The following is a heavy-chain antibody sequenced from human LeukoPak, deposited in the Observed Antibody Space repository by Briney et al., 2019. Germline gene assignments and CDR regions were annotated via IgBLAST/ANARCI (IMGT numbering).Heavy chain of an antibody. D-gene: IGHD2-2*03. V-gene: IGHV1-69*13. CDR2: IIPIFGTA. Sequence: SVKVSCKASGGTFSSYAISWVRQASGQGLEWMGGIIPIFGTANYAQKFQGRVTITADESTSTAYVELSSLRSEDTAVYYCASLGYCSSTSCPNWFDPWGQGTLVTVSS. CDR1: GGTFSSYA. J-gene: IGHJ5*02. CDR3: ASLGYCSSTSCPNWFDP.